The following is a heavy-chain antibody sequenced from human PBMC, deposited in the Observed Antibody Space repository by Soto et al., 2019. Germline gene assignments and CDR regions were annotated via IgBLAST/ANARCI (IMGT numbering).Heavy chain of an antibody. Sequence: PGESLKISCKGSGYSFTSYWIGWVRQMPGKGLEWMGIIYPGDSDTRYSPSFQGQVTISADKSISTAYLQWSSLKASDTAMYYCARQRRAAAGTPLCWFDPWGQGTLVTVSS. V-gene: IGHV5-51*01. CDR3: ARQRRAAAGTPLCWFDP. J-gene: IGHJ5*02. D-gene: IGHD6-13*01. CDR2: IYPGDSDT. CDR1: GYSFTSYW.